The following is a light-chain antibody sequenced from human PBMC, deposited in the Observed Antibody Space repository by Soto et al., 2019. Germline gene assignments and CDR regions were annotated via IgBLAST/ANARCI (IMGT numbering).Light chain of an antibody. CDR1: SSDVGGYNY. CDR3: CSYAGSYAFEVV. CDR2: DVS. J-gene: IGLJ2*01. Sequence: QSALTQPRSVSGSPGQSVTISCTGTSSDVGGYNYVSWYQQHPGKAPKLMIYDVSKRPSGVPDRFSGSKSGNTGSLTISGLQAEDEADYYCCSYAGSYAFEVVFGGGTKLTVL. V-gene: IGLV2-11*01.